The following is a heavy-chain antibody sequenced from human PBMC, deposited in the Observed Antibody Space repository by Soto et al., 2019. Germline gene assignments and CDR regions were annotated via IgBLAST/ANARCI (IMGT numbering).Heavy chain of an antibody. CDR1: GYTFTGYY. D-gene: IGHD6-13*01. V-gene: IGHV1-2*04. Sequence: ASVKVSCKASGYTFTGYYMHWVRQAPGQGLEWMGWINPNSGDTNYAQKFQGWVTMTRDTSISTAYMELSRLRSDDTAVYYCAREAAGTPPPAFDIWGQGTMVTVSS. CDR2: INPNSGDT. CDR3: AREAAGTPPPAFDI. J-gene: IGHJ3*02.